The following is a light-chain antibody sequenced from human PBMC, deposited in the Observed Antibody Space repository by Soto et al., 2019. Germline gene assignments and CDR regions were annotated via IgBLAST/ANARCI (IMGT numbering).Light chain of an antibody. CDR3: QQYGSSPWT. CDR1: QSVSSSY. CDR2: GAS. J-gene: IGKJ1*01. V-gene: IGKV3-20*01. Sequence: EIVLTQSPGTLSLSPGERATLCCRASQSVSSSYVAWYQQKPGQATRLLIYGASSRATGIPDRFSGSGSGTDFTLTISRLEPEDFAVYYCQQYGSSPWTFGQGTKVDIK.